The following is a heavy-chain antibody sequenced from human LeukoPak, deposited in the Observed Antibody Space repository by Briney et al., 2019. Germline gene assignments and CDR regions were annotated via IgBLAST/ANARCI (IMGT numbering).Heavy chain of an antibody. D-gene: IGHD2-15*01. V-gene: IGHV4-31*03. J-gene: IGHJ5*02. CDR2: IYYSGST. CDR1: GGSISSGGYY. Sequence: SETLSLTCTVSGGSISSGGYYWSWIRQHPGTGLEWIGYIYYSGSTYYNPSLKSRVTISVDTSKNQFSLKLSSVTAADTAVYYCARAQEVVVVAATPWFDPWGQGTLVTVSS. CDR3: ARAQEVVVVAATPWFDP.